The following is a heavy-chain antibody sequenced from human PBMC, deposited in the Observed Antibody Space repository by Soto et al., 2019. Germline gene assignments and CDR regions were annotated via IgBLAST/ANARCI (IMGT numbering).Heavy chain of an antibody. CDR1: GFTFSSFA. D-gene: IGHD2-21*01. CDR3: AKDPRGRDSNCDY. CDR2: ISSNGVST. V-gene: IGHV3-23*01. Sequence: VGSLRLSCTASGFTFSSFAMSWVRQAPGKGLEWVSAISSNGVSTFYGDSVKGRFTISRDNSKNTLWLQMRNLRAEDTAVYYCAKDPRGRDSNCDYWGQGTLVTVSS. J-gene: IGHJ4*02.